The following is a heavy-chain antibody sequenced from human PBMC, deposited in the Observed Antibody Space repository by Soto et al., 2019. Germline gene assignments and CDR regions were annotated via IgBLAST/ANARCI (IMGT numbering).Heavy chain of an antibody. CDR1: GGSISSGGYC. Sequence: QVQLQESGPGLVKPSQTLSLTCTVSGGSISSGGYCWSWIRQHPGKGLEWIGYIYYSGSTYYNPSLKSRVTISVDTSKNQFSLKLSSVTAADTAVYYCAREELLQAGAFDIWGLGTMVTVSS. D-gene: IGHD1-26*01. CDR3: AREELLQAGAFDI. J-gene: IGHJ3*02. V-gene: IGHV4-31*03. CDR2: IYYSGST.